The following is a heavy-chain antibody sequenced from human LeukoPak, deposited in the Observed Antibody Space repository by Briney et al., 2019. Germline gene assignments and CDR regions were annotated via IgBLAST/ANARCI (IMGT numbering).Heavy chain of an antibody. Sequence: SETLSLTCTVSGGSISSSSYKWGWMRQPPGKGLEWIGSIYDSGSTYYNPSLKSRVTISVDTSKNQFSLKLSSVTAADTAVYYCARVLEWLLWSGAFDIWGQGTMVTVSS. CDR2: IYDSGST. CDR1: GGSISSSSYK. V-gene: IGHV4-39*07. D-gene: IGHD3-3*01. CDR3: ARVLEWLLWSGAFDI. J-gene: IGHJ3*02.